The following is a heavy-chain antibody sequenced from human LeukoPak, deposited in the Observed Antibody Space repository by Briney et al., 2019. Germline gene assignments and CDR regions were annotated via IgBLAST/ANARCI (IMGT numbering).Heavy chain of an antibody. CDR1: GYTFTDYY. CDR2: VDPEDGET. CDR3: ATLCLGCPGEIYGEMDY. J-gene: IGHJ4*02. D-gene: IGHD3-16*01. Sequence: GASVKVSCKASGYTFTDYYMHWVQQAPGKGLEWMGRVDPEDGETIYAEKFQGRVTITADTSTDTAYMELSSLRSEDTAVYYCATLCLGCPGEIYGEMDYWGQGTLVTVSS. V-gene: IGHV1-69-2*01.